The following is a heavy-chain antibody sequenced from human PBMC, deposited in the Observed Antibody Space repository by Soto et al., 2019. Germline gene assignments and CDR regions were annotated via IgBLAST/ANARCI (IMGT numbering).Heavy chain of an antibody. CDR1: GGSVSSYY. CDR3: ARRIAVAGSARYNWFDP. J-gene: IGHJ5*02. V-gene: IGHV4-59*08. Sequence: SETLSLTCTVSGGSVSSYYWSWIRQSPGKGLEWIGYIYYSGSTNYNPSLKSRVTISVDTSKNQFSLKLSSVTAADTAVYYCARRIAVAGSARYNWFDPWGQGTLVTVSS. D-gene: IGHD6-19*01. CDR2: IYYSGST.